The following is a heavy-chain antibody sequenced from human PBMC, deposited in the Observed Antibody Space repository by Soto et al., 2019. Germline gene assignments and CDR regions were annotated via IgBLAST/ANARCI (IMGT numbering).Heavy chain of an antibody. Sequence: QVQLVESGGGVVQPGRSLRLSCAASGFTFNNYAMHWVRQAPGKGLEWVADILNDGSNKNYADSVKGRFIISRDNSQNTVYLQMNSLRLEDTSLYYCTRGWDAYDWRDVVDIWGQGTMVIVSS. D-gene: IGHD3-16*01. CDR1: GFTFNNYA. CDR2: ILNDGSNK. J-gene: IGHJ3*02. CDR3: TRGWDAYDWRDVVDI. V-gene: IGHV3-30*04.